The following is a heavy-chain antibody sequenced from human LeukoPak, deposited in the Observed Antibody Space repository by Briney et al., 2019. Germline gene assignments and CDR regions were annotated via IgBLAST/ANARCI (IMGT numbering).Heavy chain of an antibody. CDR1: GGSVSSSSYY. V-gene: IGHV4-39*01. J-gene: IGHJ3*02. CDR2: IFYVGDA. CDR3: ARSDSGRYAPFDI. D-gene: IGHD1-26*01. Sequence: SETLSLTRTVSGGSVSSSSYYWGWIRQPPGKGLEWIGNIFYVGDAYYNPSLKSPVTISVDTSKNQFSLKLSSVTAADTAVCYCARSDSGRYAPFDIWGQGTMVTVSS.